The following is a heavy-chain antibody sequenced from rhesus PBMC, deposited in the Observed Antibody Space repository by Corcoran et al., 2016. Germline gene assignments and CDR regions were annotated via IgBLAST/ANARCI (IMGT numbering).Heavy chain of an antibody. V-gene: IGHV4-122*02. CDR1: GGSISSSYYY. CDR2: IPYSGST. CDR3: AREYCTGSGCPG. J-gene: IGHJ5-1*01. D-gene: IGHD2-21*01. Sequence: QVQLQESGPGLVKPSETLSLTCAVSGGSISSSYYYWSWIRQAPGKGLEWIGYIPYSGSTDYNPSLKSRVTISRDTSKNQFSLKLTSVTAADTAVYYCAREYCTGSGCPGWGPGVLVTVSS.